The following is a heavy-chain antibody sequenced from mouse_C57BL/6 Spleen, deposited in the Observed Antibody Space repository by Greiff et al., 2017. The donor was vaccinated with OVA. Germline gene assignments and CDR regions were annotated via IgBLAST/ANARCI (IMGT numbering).Heavy chain of an antibody. CDR2: IDPETGGT. CDR3: TGYYDYVGRFAY. D-gene: IGHD2-4*01. CDR1: GYTFTDYE. V-gene: IGHV1-15*01. Sequence: QVQLKQSGAELVRPGASVTLSCKASGYTFTDYEMHWVKQTPVHGLEWIGAIDPETGGTAYNQKFKGKAILTADKSSSTAYMELRSLTSEDSAVYYCTGYYDYVGRFAYWGQGTLVTVSA. J-gene: IGHJ3*01.